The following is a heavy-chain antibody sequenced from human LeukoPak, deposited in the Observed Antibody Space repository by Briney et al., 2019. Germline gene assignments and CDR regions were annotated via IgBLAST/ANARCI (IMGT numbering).Heavy chain of an antibody. D-gene: IGHD3-22*01. V-gene: IGHV1-2*02. Sequence: ASVKVSCKASGYTFTGYYMHWVRQAPGQGLEWMGWINPNSGGTNYAQKFQGRVTMTRDMSTSTVYMELSSLRSEDTAVYYCARLGPSTYYYDSSGYYYFDYWGQGTLVTVSS. CDR3: ARLGPSTYYYDSSGYYYFDY. CDR1: GYTFTGYY. J-gene: IGHJ4*02. CDR2: INPNSGGT.